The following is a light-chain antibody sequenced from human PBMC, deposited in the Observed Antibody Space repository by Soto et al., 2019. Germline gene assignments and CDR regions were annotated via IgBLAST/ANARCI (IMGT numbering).Light chain of an antibody. CDR3: QQYYSSPLT. Sequence: DIVMTQSPDSLAVSLGERATINCKSSQSVLYSSNNKNYLASYQQKPGQPPKLLIYWASTRECGVPGRFSGSGSGTDFTLTISSLQAEDVAVYYCQQYYSSPLTFGGGTKVEIK. J-gene: IGKJ4*01. V-gene: IGKV4-1*01. CDR1: QSVLYSSNNKNY. CDR2: WAS.